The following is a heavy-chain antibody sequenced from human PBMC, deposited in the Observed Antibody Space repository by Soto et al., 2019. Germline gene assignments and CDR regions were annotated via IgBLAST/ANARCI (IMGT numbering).Heavy chain of an antibody. V-gene: IGHV3-21*01. CDR2: ISSSSSYI. D-gene: IGHD3-16*01. J-gene: IGHJ4*02. CDR3: AKDLMLTQFDN. Sequence: GGSLRVSCAASGFSFSNYGMNWVRQAPGKGLEWVSSISSSSSYISYADSVKGRFTISRDNAKNSVYLQMNSLRAEDTAVYYCAKDLMLTQFDNWGQGTQVTVSS. CDR1: GFSFSNYG.